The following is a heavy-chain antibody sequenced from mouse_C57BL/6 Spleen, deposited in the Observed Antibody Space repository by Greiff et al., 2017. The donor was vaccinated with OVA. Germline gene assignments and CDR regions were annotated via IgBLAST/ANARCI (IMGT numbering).Heavy chain of an antibody. V-gene: IGHV5-6*01. CDR3: ARLHLGNFDY. D-gene: IGHD1-2*01. J-gene: IGHJ2*01. CDR2: ISSGGGYT. Sequence: EVQLVESGGDLVKPGGSLKLSCAASGFTFTTYGMSWVRQTPDKRLEWVATISSGGGYTYYPDSVKGRSTFSIDNAKTTLYLQMSILKPEDTAVYYCARLHLGNFDYWGQGTTLTVSS. CDR1: GFTFTTYG.